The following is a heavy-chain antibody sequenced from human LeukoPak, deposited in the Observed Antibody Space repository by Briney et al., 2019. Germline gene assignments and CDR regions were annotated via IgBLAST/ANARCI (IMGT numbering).Heavy chain of an antibody. J-gene: IGHJ6*02. CDR2: IYYSGST. CDR1: GGSISSYY. Sequence: SETLSLTCTVSGGSISSYYWSWIRQPPGKGLEWIGYIYYSGSTNYNPSLKSRVTISVDTSTNQFSLKLSSVTAADTAVYYCARGDDILTGYGLYGMDVWGQGTTVTVSS. D-gene: IGHD3-9*01. V-gene: IGHV4-59*01. CDR3: ARGDDILTGYGLYGMDV.